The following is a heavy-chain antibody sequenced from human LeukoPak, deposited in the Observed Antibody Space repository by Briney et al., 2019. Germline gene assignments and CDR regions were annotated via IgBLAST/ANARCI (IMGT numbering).Heavy chain of an antibody. CDR3: ARDRIVGAPSWFDP. J-gene: IGHJ5*02. V-gene: IGHV3-30-3*01. CDR2: ISYDGSNK. CDR1: GFTFSSYA. D-gene: IGHD1-26*01. Sequence: GGSLRLSCAASGFTFSSYALHWVRQAPGKGLEWVAVISYDGSNKYYADSVKGRFTISRDNSKNTPYLQMNSLRAEDTAVYYCARDRIVGAPSWFDPWGQGTLVTVSS.